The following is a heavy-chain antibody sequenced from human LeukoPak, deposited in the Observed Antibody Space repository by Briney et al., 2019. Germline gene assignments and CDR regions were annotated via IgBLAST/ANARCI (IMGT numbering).Heavy chain of an antibody. J-gene: IGHJ4*02. CDR3: AREISDYASAY. D-gene: IGHD4-17*01. CDR2: INPNSGGT. CDR1: GYPFTGYY. V-gene: IGHV1-2*02. Sequence: ASVKVSCKASGYPFTGYYMHWVRQAPGQGLEWMGWINPNSGGTNYAQKFQGRVTMTSDTSITTAYMDLSRLTSDDTAVYYCAREISDYASAYWGQGTLVTVSS.